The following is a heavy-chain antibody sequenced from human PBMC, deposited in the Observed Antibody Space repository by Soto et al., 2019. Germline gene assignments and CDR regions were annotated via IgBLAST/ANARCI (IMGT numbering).Heavy chain of an antibody. CDR3: ARDDIVVVPAAGGHAFDI. CDR2: IWYDGSNK. V-gene: IGHV3-33*01. CDR1: GFTFSSYG. D-gene: IGHD2-2*01. J-gene: IGHJ3*02. Sequence: GGSLRLSCAASGFTFSSYGMHWVRQAPGKGLEWVAVIWYDGSNKYYADSVKGRFTISRDNSKNTLYLQMNSLRAEDTAVYYCARDDIVVVPAAGGHAFDIWGQGTMVTVSS.